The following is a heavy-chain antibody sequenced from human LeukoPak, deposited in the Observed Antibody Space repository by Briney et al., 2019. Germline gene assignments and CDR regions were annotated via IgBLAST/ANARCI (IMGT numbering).Heavy chain of an antibody. CDR3: AIYPHDAFDI. D-gene: IGHD5-12*01. V-gene: IGHV3-21*01. CDR1: GFTFSSYS. CDR2: ISSSSSYI. J-gene: IGHJ3*02. Sequence: TGGSLRLSCAASGFTFSSYSMNWVRQAPGKGLEWVSSISSSSSYIYYADSVKGRFTISRDNAKNSLYLQMNSLRAEDTAVYYCAIYPHDAFDIWGQGTMVTVSS.